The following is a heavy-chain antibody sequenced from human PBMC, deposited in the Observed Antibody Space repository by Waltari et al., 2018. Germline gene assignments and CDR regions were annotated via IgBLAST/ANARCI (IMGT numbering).Heavy chain of an antibody. CDR2: IYYSGST. J-gene: IGHJ4*02. CDR1: GGSISSSSYY. V-gene: IGHV4-39*07. Sequence: QLQLQESGPGLVKPSETLSLTCTVSGGSISSSSYYWGWIRQPPGKGLEWIGSIYYSGSTHYNPSLKSRVTISVDTSKNQFSLKLSSVTAADTAVYYCAIIVGATRFDYWGQGTLVTVSS. D-gene: IGHD1-26*01. CDR3: AIIVGATRFDY.